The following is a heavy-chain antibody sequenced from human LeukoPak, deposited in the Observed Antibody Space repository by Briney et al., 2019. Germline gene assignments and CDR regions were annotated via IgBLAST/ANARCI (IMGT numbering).Heavy chain of an antibody. J-gene: IGHJ4*02. CDR3: ARGDIQGYDSTAY. CDR2: ISYDGSNK. V-gene: IGHV3-30*12. Sequence: GGSLRLSCAASGFTFSSYGMHWVRQAPGKGLEWVAVISYDGSNKYYADSVKGRFTISRDNSKNTLYLQMNSLRAEDTAVYYCARGDIQGYDSTAYWGQGTLVTVSS. CDR1: GFTFSSYG. D-gene: IGHD3-22*01.